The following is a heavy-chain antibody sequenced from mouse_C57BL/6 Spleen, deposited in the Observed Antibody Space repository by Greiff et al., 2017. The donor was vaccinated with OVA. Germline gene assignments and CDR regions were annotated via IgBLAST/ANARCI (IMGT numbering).Heavy chain of an antibody. CDR2: IYPGSGST. V-gene: IGHV1-55*01. CDR3: ARSSDGYYLYYAMDY. D-gene: IGHD2-3*01. CDR1: GYTFTSYW. J-gene: IGHJ4*01. Sequence: QVQLQQPGAELVKPGASVKMSCKASGYTFTSYWITWVKQRPGQGLEWIGDIYPGSGSTNYNEKFKSKATLTVDTSSSTAYMQLSSLTSEDSAVYYGARSSDGYYLYYAMDYWGQGTSVTVSS.